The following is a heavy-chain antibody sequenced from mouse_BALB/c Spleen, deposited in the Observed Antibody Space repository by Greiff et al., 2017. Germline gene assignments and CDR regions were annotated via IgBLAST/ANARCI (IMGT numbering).Heavy chain of an antibody. V-gene: IGHV14-3*02. Sequence: EVQLQQSGAELVKPGASVKLSCTASGFNIKDNYMHWVKQRPEQGLEWIGRIDPANGNTKYDPKFQGKATITADTSSNTAYLQLSSLTSEDTAVYYCAHDGDYFDYWGQGTTLTVSS. CDR1: GFNIKDNY. CDR2: IDPANGNT. CDR3: AHDGDYFDY. J-gene: IGHJ2*01. D-gene: IGHD2-3*01.